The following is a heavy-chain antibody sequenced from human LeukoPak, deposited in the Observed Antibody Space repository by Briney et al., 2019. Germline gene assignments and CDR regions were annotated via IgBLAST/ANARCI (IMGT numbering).Heavy chain of an antibody. J-gene: IGHJ6*02. CDR3: ARDLGSLYYYGMDV. CDR1: GFTVSSDY. CDR2: IYSGGST. Sequence: SGGSLRLSCAASGFTVSSDYMSWDRQAPGKGLEWISVIYSGGSTYYADSVKGRFTISRDNSKNTLYLQMNSLRAEDTAVYYCARDLGSLYYYGMDVWGQGTTVTVSS. D-gene: IGHD2-2*03. V-gene: IGHV3-53*01.